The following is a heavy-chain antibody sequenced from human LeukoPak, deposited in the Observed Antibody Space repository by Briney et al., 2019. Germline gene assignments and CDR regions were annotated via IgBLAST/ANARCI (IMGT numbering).Heavy chain of an antibody. CDR1: GFTFSSYS. J-gene: IGHJ6*02. CDR3: AKDIAARPTVDYGMDV. Sequence: GGSLRLSCAASGFTFSSYSMNWVRQAPGKGLEWVSYISSSSSTIYYADSVKGRFTISRDNAKNSLYLQMNSLRAEDTAVYYCAKDIAARPTVDYGMDVWGQGTTVTVSS. V-gene: IGHV3-48*01. CDR2: ISSSSSTI. D-gene: IGHD6-6*01.